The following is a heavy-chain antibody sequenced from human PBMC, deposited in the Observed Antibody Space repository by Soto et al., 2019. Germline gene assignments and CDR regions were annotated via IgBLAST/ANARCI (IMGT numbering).Heavy chain of an antibody. V-gene: IGHV1-3*01. CDR3: ARVTYGSGSYYNVGAFDI. J-gene: IGHJ3*02. CDR2: INAGNGNT. CDR1: GYTFTSYA. D-gene: IGHD3-10*01. Sequence: ASVKVSCKASGYTFTSYAMHWVRQAPGQRLEWMGWINAGNGNTKYSQKFQGRVTITRDTSASTAYMELSSLRSEDTAVYYCARVTYGSGSYYNVGAFDIWGQGTMVTVSS.